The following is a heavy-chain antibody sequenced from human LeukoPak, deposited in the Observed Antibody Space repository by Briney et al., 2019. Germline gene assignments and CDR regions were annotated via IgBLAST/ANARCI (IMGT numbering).Heavy chain of an antibody. D-gene: IGHD6-13*01. V-gene: IGHV3-43D*03. CDR2: ISWDGGST. CDR3: AKDRGWAAAGYMDV. Sequence: GGSLRLSCAASGFTFDDYAMHWVRQAPGKGLEWVSLISWDGGSTYYADSVKGRFTISRDNSKNSLYLQMNSLRAEDTALYYCAKDRGWAAAGYMDVWGKGTTVTVSS. CDR1: GFTFDDYA. J-gene: IGHJ6*03.